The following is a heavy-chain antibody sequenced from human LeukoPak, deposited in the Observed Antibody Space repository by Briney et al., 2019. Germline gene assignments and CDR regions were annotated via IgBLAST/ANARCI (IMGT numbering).Heavy chain of an antibody. D-gene: IGHD3-10*01. CDR3: ARVRGVIIEHAFDI. CDR1: GYSISSGYY. V-gene: IGHV4-38-2*02. Sequence: ASQTLSLTCTVSGYSISSGYYWGWIRQPPGKGLEWIGSIYHSGSTYYNPSLKSRVTISVDTSKNQFSLKLSSVTAADTAVYYCARVRGVIIEHAFDIWGQGTMVTVSS. J-gene: IGHJ3*02. CDR2: IYHSGST.